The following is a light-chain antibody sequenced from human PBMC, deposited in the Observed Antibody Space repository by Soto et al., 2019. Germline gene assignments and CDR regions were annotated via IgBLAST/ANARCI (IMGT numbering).Light chain of an antibody. CDR3: QQSYSTTRT. Sequence: DIQMTQSPSSLSTSVGDRVTITCRASQGISTFLNWYQQKPGKAPKLLIYAASSLQSGVPSRFSGSGSGTDFTLTISSLQPEDFATYYCQQSYSTTRTFGQGTKVDIK. CDR1: QGISTF. V-gene: IGKV1-39*01. CDR2: AAS. J-gene: IGKJ1*01.